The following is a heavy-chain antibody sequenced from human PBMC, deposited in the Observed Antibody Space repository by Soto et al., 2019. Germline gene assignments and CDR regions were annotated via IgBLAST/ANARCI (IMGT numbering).Heavy chain of an antibody. V-gene: IGHV3-7*01. D-gene: IGHD1-26*01. Sequence: EVQLVESGGGLVQPGGSLRLSCAASGFTFSSYWMSWVHQAPGKGLEWVANIKQDGSETYFVDSVKGRFTISRDNAKNSLYLQMNSLRAEDTAVYYCAREGELPTSYYYYGMDVWGQGTTVTVSS. CDR1: GFTFSSYW. CDR3: AREGELPTSYYYYGMDV. J-gene: IGHJ6*02. CDR2: IKQDGSET.